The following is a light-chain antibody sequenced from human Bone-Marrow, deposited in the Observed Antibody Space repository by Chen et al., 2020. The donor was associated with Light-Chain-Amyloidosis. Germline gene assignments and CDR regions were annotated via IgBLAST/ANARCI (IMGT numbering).Light chain of an antibody. CDR2: EVS. Sequence: QSALTQPPSASGSPGQSVTISCTGTSSDVGAYNYVSWYQQHPGKAPKLMIYEVSQRPSGVPDRFSCSKSGNTASLTVSGLQADDEADYYCTSHAGANAFYVFGTGTKVTVL. CDR1: SSDVGAYNY. V-gene: IGLV2-8*01. CDR3: TSHAGANAFYV. J-gene: IGLJ1*01.